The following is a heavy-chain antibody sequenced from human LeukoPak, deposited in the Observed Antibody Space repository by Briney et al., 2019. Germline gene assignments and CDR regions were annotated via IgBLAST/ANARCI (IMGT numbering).Heavy chain of an antibody. V-gene: IGHV1-2*02. D-gene: IGHD2-21*02. J-gene: IGHJ3*02. CDR1: GDTFTGYY. CDR3: ASQPSEHIVVVTAAFDI. Sequence: ASVKVSCKASGDTFTGYYMHWGRQAPGQGLEWMGWINPSSGGTNYAQKFQGRVTMTRDKSISTAYMELSRLRSDDTAVYYCASQPSEHIVVVTAAFDIWGQGTMVTVSS. CDR2: INPSSGGT.